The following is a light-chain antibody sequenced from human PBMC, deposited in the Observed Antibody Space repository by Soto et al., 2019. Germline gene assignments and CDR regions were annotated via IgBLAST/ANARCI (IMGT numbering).Light chain of an antibody. CDR3: QQYNSYVLT. J-gene: IGKJ4*01. CDR1: QSISSW. Sequence: DIQMTQSPSTLSASVGDRVTITCRASQSISSWLAWYQQKPGKAPKLLIYDASSLESGVPSRFSGTGSGTEFTLTISSLQPDDFATYYCQQYNSYVLTFGGGTKVEIK. CDR2: DAS. V-gene: IGKV1-5*01.